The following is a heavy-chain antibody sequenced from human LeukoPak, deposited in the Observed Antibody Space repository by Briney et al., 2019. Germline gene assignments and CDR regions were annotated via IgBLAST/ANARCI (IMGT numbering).Heavy chain of an antibody. V-gene: IGHV3-23*01. J-gene: IGHJ4*02. CDR3: AKKGATTGDFDY. CDR2: ISGSGGDT. Sequence: GGSLRLSCAASGFTVSSNYMTWVRQAPGKGPEWVSAISGSGGDTYYADSVKGRFTISRDNSKNTLYLQMNSLRAEDTAVYYCAKKGATTGDFDYWGQGTLVTVSS. D-gene: IGHD1-26*01. CDR1: GFTVSSNY.